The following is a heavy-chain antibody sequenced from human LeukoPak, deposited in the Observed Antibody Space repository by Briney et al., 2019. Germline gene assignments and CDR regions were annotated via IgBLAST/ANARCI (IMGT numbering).Heavy chain of an antibody. Sequence: GGSLRLSCAASGFTFSSYSMNWVRQAPGKGLEWVSSISSSSSYIYYADSVKGRFTISRDNAKSSLYLQMNSLRAEDTAVYYCASIAARAYYYYMDVWGKGTTVTVSS. CDR1: GFTFSSYS. CDR2: ISSSSSYI. J-gene: IGHJ6*03. D-gene: IGHD6-6*01. V-gene: IGHV3-21*01. CDR3: ASIAARAYYYYMDV.